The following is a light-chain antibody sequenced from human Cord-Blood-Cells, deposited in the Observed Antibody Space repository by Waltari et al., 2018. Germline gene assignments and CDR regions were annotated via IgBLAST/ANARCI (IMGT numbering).Light chain of an antibody. CDR1: QSISSW. V-gene: IGKV1-5*03. CDR3: QQYNSYVT. J-gene: IGKJ1*01. Sequence: DIQMTQSPSTLSASVGDRVTITCRASQSISSWLAWYQQKPGKAPKLLTYKSSSVESGVPSRFSGSGSGTDFTLTISSLQHDDFATYYCQQYNSYVTFGQGTKVEIK. CDR2: KSS.